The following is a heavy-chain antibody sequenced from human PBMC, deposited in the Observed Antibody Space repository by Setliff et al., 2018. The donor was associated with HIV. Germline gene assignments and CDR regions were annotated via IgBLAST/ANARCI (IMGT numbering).Heavy chain of an antibody. Sequence: LRLSCAASGFTFSSYEMNWVRQAPGKGLEWVSYISSSGSTIYYADSVKDRFTISRDNAKNSLYLQMNSLRAEDTAVYYCARDCVAVAGTGPDAFDIWGRGTKVTVSS. D-gene: IGHD6-19*01. CDR1: GFTFSSYE. CDR3: ARDCVAVAGTGPDAFDI. CDR2: ISSSGSTI. J-gene: IGHJ3*02. V-gene: IGHV3-48*03.